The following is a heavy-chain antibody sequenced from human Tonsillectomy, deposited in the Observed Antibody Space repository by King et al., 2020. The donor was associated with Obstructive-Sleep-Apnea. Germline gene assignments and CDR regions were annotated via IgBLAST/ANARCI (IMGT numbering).Heavy chain of an antibody. D-gene: IGHD3-10*01. CDR2: IYYTGSA. CDR3: ARQGGAMITHKYYFDY. Sequence: QLQLQESGPGLVKPSETLSLTCTVSGDSVSRTIYYWGWIRQSPGKGLEWIGSIYYTGSAYYNPSLKSRVTISVDTSKNQFSLKLSSVTAADTAVFYCARQGGAMITHKYYFDYWGQGTLVTVSS. CDR1: GDSVSRTIYY. V-gene: IGHV4-39*01. J-gene: IGHJ4*02.